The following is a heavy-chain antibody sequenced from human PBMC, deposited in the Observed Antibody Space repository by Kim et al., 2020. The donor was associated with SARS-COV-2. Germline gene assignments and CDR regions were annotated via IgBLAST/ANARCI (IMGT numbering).Heavy chain of an antibody. J-gene: IGHJ4*02. Sequence: NPSLKSRLTISVDTSKNQFSLKLSSVTAADTAVYYCARDLMWWGNTKSDYWGQGTLVTVSS. V-gene: IGHV4-34*01. CDR3: ARDLMWWGNTKSDY. D-gene: IGHD2-21*01.